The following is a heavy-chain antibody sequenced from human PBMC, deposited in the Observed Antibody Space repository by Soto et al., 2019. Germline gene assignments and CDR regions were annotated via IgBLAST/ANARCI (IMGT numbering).Heavy chain of an antibody. CDR3: VSGYPWVGFDY. D-gene: IGHD5-18*01. V-gene: IGHV4-39*01. CDR2: IYYSGSA. CDR1: GGSISSSDYY. J-gene: IGHJ4*02. Sequence: QLQLQESGPGLVKPSETLSLTCTVSGGSISSSDYYWGWMRQPPGKGLEWIGNIYYSGSASYNPSLKSRVTISVDTSKNQVSLKLSSVTAADTAEYICVSGYPWVGFDYWGQETLGTVSS.